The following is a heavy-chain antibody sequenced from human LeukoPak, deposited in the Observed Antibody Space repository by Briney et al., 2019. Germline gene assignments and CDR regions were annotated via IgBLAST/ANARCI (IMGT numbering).Heavy chain of an antibody. CDR2: MNRDGSEK. J-gene: IGHJ6*02. Sequence: QPGGSLLLSCAASGFTFSDYWLSWVRQAPGKGLEWVANMNRDGSEKNYVDSMKGRITISRDNAKNSLYLQMNSLRVEDTAVYYCARDGGIIRFGGQDVWGQGTTVTVS. D-gene: IGHD3-16*01. CDR1: GFTFSDYW. CDR3: ARDGGIIRFGGQDV. V-gene: IGHV3-7*01.